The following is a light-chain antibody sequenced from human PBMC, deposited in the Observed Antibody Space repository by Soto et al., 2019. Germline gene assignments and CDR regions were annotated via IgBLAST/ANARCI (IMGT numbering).Light chain of an antibody. CDR2: GAS. CDR3: HQYNNWPPWT. Sequence: EIVMTQSPATLSVSPGERATLSCRASQSVSSNLAWYQQKPGQDPRLLIYGASTRATGIPARFSGSGSGTEFTLTISSLQSEDYAVYYCHQYNNWPPWTFGQWTKVEIK. V-gene: IGKV3-15*01. J-gene: IGKJ1*01. CDR1: QSVSSN.